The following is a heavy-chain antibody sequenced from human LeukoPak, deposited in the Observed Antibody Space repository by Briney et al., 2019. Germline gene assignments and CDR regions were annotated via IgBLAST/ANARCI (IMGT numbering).Heavy chain of an antibody. CDR1: GGSFSGYY. CDR2: INQSGGT. J-gene: IGHJ5*02. V-gene: IGHV4-34*01. D-gene: IGHD3-10*01. CDR3: ARGLGYYGSGSHR. Sequence: SETLSLTCAVYGGSFSGYYWSWIRQPPGKGLEWIGEINQSGGTNYNPSLKSRVTISVDTSKNQFSLKLSSVTAADTAVYYCARGLGYYGSGSHRWGQGTLVTVSS.